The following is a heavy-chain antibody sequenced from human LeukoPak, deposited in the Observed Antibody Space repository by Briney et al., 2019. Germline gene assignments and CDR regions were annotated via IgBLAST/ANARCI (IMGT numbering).Heavy chain of an antibody. Sequence: PSETLSLTCTVSGGSISSSSYYWGWIRQPPGKGLEWIGSIYYSGGTYYNPSLKSRVTISVDTSKNQFSLKLSSVTAADTAVYYCARHQGDYCSSTSCYVYWFDPWGQGTLVTVSS. CDR3: ARHQGDYCSSTSCYVYWFDP. V-gene: IGHV4-39*01. CDR2: IYYSGGT. J-gene: IGHJ5*02. D-gene: IGHD2-2*01. CDR1: GGSISSSSYY.